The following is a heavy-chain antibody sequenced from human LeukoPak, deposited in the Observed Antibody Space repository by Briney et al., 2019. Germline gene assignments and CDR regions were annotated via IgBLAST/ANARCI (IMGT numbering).Heavy chain of an antibody. Sequence: PGGSLRLSCAASGFTFSIYDMYWVRQSTGEGLEWVSAINIAGDTYYAASVKGRFTISRENAKNSLSLQMNSLRAGDTAVYYCARGVPFGEKGIDVWGKGTTVAVSS. CDR3: ARGVPFGEKGIDV. CDR2: INIAGDT. CDR1: GFTFSIYD. D-gene: IGHD3-10*01. J-gene: IGHJ6*04. V-gene: IGHV3-13*01.